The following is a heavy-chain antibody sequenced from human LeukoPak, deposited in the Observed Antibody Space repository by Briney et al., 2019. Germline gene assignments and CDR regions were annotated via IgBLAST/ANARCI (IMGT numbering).Heavy chain of an antibody. D-gene: IGHD3/OR15-3a*01. CDR3: ATQPEVGRHNAFDI. J-gene: IGHJ3*02. CDR1: GGSISSGGYY. V-gene: IGHV4-31*03. Sequence: PSQTPSLTCTVSGGSISSGGYYWSWIRQHPGKGLEWIGYIYYSGSTYYNPSLKSRVTISVDTSKNQFSLKLSSVTAADTAVYYCATQPEVGRHNAFDIWGQGTMVTVSS. CDR2: IYYSGST.